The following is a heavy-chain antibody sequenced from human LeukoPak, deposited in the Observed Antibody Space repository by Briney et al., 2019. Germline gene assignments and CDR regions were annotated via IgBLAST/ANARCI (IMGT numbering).Heavy chain of an antibody. CDR2: IIPIFGTA. CDR1: GGTFSSYA. Sequence: SVKVSCKASGGTFSSYAISWVRQAPGQGLEWMGGIIPIFGTANYAQKFQGRVTITADESTSTAYMELSSLRSEDTAVYYCNYCSSTSRDPYGFDPWGQGTLVTVSS. J-gene: IGHJ5*02. D-gene: IGHD2-2*01. CDR3: NYCSSTSRDPYGFDP. V-gene: IGHV1-69*13.